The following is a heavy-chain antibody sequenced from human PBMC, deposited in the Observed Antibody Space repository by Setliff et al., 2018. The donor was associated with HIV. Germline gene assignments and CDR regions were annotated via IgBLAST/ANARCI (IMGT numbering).Heavy chain of an antibody. CDR1: GDSISGSSYY. V-gene: IGHV4-39*01. Sequence: PSETLSLTCTVSGDSISGSSYYWGWIRQPPGKGLEWIGSIFYTGSTYYNPSLKSRVTISVDTSKNQFSLKLSSVTAADTAVYYCARHESGRSSSWSNFDYWGQGTLVTVSS. CDR3: ARHESGRSSSWSNFDY. CDR2: IFYTGST. J-gene: IGHJ4*02. D-gene: IGHD6-13*01.